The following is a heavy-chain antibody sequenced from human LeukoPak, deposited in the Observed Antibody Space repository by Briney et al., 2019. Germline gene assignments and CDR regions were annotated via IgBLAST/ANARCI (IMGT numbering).Heavy chain of an antibody. CDR2: IYYSGST. V-gene: IGHV4-39*07. D-gene: IGHD6-19*01. Sequence: SETLSLTCTVSGGSISSSSYYWGWIRQPPGKGLEWIGSIYYSGSTNYNPSLKSRVTISVDTSKNQFSLKLSSVTAADTAVYYCARGAVAGPEIDYWGQGTLVTVSS. J-gene: IGHJ4*02. CDR3: ARGAVAGPEIDY. CDR1: GGSISSSSYY.